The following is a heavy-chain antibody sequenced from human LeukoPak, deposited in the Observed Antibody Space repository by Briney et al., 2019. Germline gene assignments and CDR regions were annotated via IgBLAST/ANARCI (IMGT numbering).Heavy chain of an antibody. CDR3: ARIRTGTTLDDEYSYYMDV. CDR2: ISSSSSYI. D-gene: IGHD1-7*01. J-gene: IGHJ6*03. V-gene: IGHV3-21*01. CDR1: GFTFSSYS. Sequence: MPGGSLRLSCAASGFTFSSYSMNWVRQAPGKGLEWVSSISSSSSYIYYADSVKGRFTISRDNAKNSLYLQMNSLRAEDTAVYYCARIRTGTTLDDEYSYYMDVWGKGTTVTVSS.